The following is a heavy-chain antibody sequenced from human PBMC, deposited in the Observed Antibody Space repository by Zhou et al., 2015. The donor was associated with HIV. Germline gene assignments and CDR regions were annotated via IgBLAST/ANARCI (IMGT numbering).Heavy chain of an antibody. CDR1: GGTFSSYT. J-gene: IGHJ6*02. V-gene: IGHV1-69*02. CDR3: ARSREIYGSGSYEGGMDV. Sequence: QVQLVQSGAEVKKPGSSVKVSCKASGGTFSSYTISWVRQAPGQGLEWMGRIIPILGIANYAQKFQGRVTITADKSTSTAYMELSSLRSEDTAVYYCARSREIYGSGSYEGGMDVWGQGTTVTVSS. CDR2: IIPILGIA. D-gene: IGHD3-10*01.